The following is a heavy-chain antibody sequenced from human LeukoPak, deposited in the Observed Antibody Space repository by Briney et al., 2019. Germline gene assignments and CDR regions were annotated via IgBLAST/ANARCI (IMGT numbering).Heavy chain of an antibody. Sequence: GGSLRLSCAASGFTFTAYSMNWVRQAPGKGLDWVSYISSRSFTIYYADSVKGRFTISRDNAKNSLYLEMNSLRDEDTAVYYCARSVIAVAGYDAFDIWGQGTVVTVSS. CDR3: ARSVIAVAGYDAFDI. D-gene: IGHD6-19*01. V-gene: IGHV3-48*02. CDR1: GFTFTAYS. CDR2: ISSRSFTI. J-gene: IGHJ3*02.